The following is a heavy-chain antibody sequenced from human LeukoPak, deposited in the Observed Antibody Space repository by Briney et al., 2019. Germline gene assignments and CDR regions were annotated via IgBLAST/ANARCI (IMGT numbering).Heavy chain of an antibody. V-gene: IGHV1-8*03. D-gene: IGHD3-10*01. CDR3: ARRSAGSSGSSFDY. Sequence: ASVKVSCKASGYTFTSYDINWVRQATGQGLEWMGWMNPNSGNTGYAQKFQGRVTFTRNTSISTAYMELSSLRSEDTAVYYCARRSAGSSGSSFDYWGQGTLVTVSS. J-gene: IGHJ4*02. CDR1: GYTFTSYD. CDR2: MNPNSGNT.